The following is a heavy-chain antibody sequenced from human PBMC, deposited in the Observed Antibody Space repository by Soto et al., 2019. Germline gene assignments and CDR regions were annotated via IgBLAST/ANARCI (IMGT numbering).Heavy chain of an antibody. V-gene: IGHV3-23*01. Sequence: EVQLLESGGGAVQPGGSRRLSCAASGFMFDIFCMNWVRQAPGKGLEWVSSITTHGATYYADSVKGRLSISRDNSKNTLSLQMSRLSGEDTDVYECARSRGYNGYDPLDWGPGTLVTVSS. CDR2: ITTHGAT. D-gene: IGHD5-12*01. J-gene: IGHJ4*02. CDR1: GFMFDIFC. CDR3: ARSRGYNGYDPLD.